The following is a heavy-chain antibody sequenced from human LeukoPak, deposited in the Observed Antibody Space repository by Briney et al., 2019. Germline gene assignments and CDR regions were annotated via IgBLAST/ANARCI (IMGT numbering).Heavy chain of an antibody. CDR3: ARANSGSFDY. J-gene: IGHJ4*02. CDR2: IYYSGST. D-gene: IGHD6-19*01. CDR1: GGSISSGGSY. V-gene: IGHV4-31*03. Sequence: SQTLSLTCTVSGGSISSGGSYWSWIRQHPGKGLEWIGYIYYSGSTYYNPSLKSRVTISVDTSKNQFSLKLSSVTAADTAVYYGARANSGSFDYWGQGTLVTVSS.